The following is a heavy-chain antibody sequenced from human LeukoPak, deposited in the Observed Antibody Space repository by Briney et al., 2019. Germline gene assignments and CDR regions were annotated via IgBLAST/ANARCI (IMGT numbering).Heavy chain of an antibody. V-gene: IGHV4-59*12. Sequence: SETLSLTCTVSGGSISSYYWSWIRQPPGKGLEWIGYIYYSGSTNYNPSLKSRVTISVDTSKNQFSLKLSSVTAADTAVYYCARAFQSAGYCSGGSCYEFDYWGQGTLVTVSS. D-gene: IGHD2-15*01. J-gene: IGHJ4*02. CDR1: GGSISSYY. CDR2: IYYSGST. CDR3: ARAFQSAGYCSGGSCYEFDY.